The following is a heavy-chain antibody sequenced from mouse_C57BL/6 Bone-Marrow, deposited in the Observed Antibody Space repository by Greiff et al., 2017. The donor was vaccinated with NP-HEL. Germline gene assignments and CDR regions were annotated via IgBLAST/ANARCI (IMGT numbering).Heavy chain of an antibody. V-gene: IGHV1-54*01. CDR1: GYAFTNYL. CDR3: AIWSLPDY. CDR2: INPGSGGT. J-gene: IGHJ4*01. D-gene: IGHD1-1*02. Sequence: QVQLQQSGAELVRPGPSVKVSCKASGYAFTNYLIEWVKQRPGQGLEWIGVINPGSGGTNYNEKFKGKATLTADKSSSTAYMQLSSLTSEDSAVYFCAIWSLPDYWGQGTSVTVSS.